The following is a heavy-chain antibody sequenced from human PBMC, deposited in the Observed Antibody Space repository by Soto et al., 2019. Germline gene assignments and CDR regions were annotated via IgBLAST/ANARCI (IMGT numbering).Heavy chain of an antibody. V-gene: IGHV1-8*01. D-gene: IGHD2-15*01. J-gene: IGHJ6*03. CDR2: MNPNSGNT. CDR1: GYTFTSYD. CDR3: ARDLVGGDGGHYYYYYYMDV. Sequence: ASVKVSCKASGYTFTSYDINWVRQATGQGLEWMGWMNPNSGNTGYAQKFQGRVTMTRNTSISTAYMELSSLRSEDTAVYYCARDLVGGDGGHYYYYYYMDVWGKGTTVTVSS.